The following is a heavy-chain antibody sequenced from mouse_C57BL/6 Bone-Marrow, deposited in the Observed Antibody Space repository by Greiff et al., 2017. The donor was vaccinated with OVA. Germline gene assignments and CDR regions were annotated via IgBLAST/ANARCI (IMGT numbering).Heavy chain of an antibody. J-gene: IGHJ2*01. CDR3: ARSERLRGYFDY. D-gene: IGHD2-2*01. Sequence: QVQLKESGAELVRPGASVKLSCKASGYTFTDYYISWVKQRPGQGLEWIARIYPGSGNIYYNEKFKGKATLTAEKSSSTAYMQLSSLTSDDSAVYFCARSERLRGYFDYWGQGTTLTVSS. CDR2: IYPGSGNI. CDR1: GYTFTDYY. V-gene: IGHV1-76*01.